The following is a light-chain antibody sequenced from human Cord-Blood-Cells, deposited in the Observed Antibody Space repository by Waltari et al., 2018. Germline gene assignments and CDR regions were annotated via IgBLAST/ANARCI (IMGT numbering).Light chain of an antibody. CDR2: GAS. CDR3: QQYNNWPPFT. J-gene: IGKJ3*01. CDR1: QSLSSN. V-gene: IGKV3-15*01. Sequence: EIVMTQSPATLSVSPGERATLSCRASQSLSSNLAWYQQKPGQAPRLLIYGASTRATGIPARFSGSESGTEFTLTISSLQSEDFAVYYCQQYNNWPPFTFGPGTEVDIK.